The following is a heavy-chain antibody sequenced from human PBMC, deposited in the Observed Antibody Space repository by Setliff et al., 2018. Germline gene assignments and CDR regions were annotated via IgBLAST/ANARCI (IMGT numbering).Heavy chain of an antibody. D-gene: IGHD1-26*01. V-gene: IGHV1-46*01. J-gene: IGHJ6*02. Sequence: RASVKVSCKTSGYSFISYYMYWVRQAPGQGLEWMGIINVSGGSASYAQRFQGRVTFTRETSANTAYMELSSLTSEDTALYYCAGSVGGSPNYYGLNVWGQGTTVTVS. CDR2: INVSGGSA. CDR1: GYSFISYY. CDR3: AGSVGGSPNYYGLNV.